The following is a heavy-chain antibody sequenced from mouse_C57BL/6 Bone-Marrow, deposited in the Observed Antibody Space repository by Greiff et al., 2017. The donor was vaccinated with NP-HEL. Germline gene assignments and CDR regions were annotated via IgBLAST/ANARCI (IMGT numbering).Heavy chain of an antibody. Sequence: EVQLQQSGPELVKPGASVKMSCKASGYTFTDYNMHWVKQSHGKSLEWIGYINPNNGGTSYNQKFKGKATLTVNKSSSTAYMELRSLTSEDSAVYYCARRLRDGFLFDYWGQGTTLTVSS. CDR2: INPNNGGT. V-gene: IGHV1-22*01. J-gene: IGHJ2*01. D-gene: IGHD3-2*02. CDR1: GYTFTDYN. CDR3: ARRLRDGFLFDY.